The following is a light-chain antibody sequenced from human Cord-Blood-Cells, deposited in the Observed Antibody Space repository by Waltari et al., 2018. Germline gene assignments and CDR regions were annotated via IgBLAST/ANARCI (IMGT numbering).Light chain of an antibody. CDR1: QTLSSW. CDR3: HQYNSYSYS. Sequence: DILTTQSTSTLSAAVGNSVTITGRASQTLSSWLDWYQQKQGKAPKLLIYKASSFESGGPSRLSGSGSGTEFTLTIISMQPDEFATYYCHQYNSYSYSFGQGTKLEIK. CDR2: KAS. V-gene: IGKV1-5*03. J-gene: IGKJ2*03.